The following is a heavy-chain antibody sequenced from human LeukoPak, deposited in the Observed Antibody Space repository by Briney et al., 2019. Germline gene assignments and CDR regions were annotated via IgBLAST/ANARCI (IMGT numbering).Heavy chain of an antibody. J-gene: IGHJ4*02. CDR2: IYHSGST. D-gene: IGHD2-2*01. Sequence: SETLSLTCTVSGYSISSGYYWGWIRQPPGKWVEWIGSIYHSGSTYYNPSLKSRVTISVDTSKNQFSLKLSSVTAADTAVYYCARDPDIVVVPAADWGQGTLVTVSS. V-gene: IGHV4-38-2*02. CDR1: GYSISSGYY. CDR3: ARDPDIVVVPAAD.